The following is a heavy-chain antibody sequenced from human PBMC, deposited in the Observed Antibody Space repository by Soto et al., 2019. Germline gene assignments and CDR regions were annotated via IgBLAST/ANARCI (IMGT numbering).Heavy chain of an antibody. J-gene: IGHJ4*02. CDR3: ARHQSSPPAAPLADY. CDR1: GYSFTSYW. Sequence: GESLKISCKGSGYSFTSYWIGWVRQMPGKGLEWMGIIYPGDSDTRYSPSFQGQVTISADKSINTAYLQWSSLKASDTAMYYCARHQSSPPAAPLADYWGQGTLVTVSS. D-gene: IGHD2-2*01. CDR2: IYPGDSDT. V-gene: IGHV5-51*01.